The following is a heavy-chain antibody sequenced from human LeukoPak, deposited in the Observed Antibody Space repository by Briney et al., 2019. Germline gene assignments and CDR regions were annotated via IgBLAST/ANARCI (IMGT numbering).Heavy chain of an antibody. Sequence: GGSLRLSCAASGFTFSSYGMHWVRRAPGKGLEWVAVISYDKNNKYYADSVRGRFTISRDNSKNTLYLQMNSLRAEDTAVYYCAKEGDTAMVTSAFDIWGQGTMVTVSS. CDR1: GFTFSSYG. D-gene: IGHD5-18*01. CDR2: ISYDKNNK. J-gene: IGHJ3*02. CDR3: AKEGDTAMVTSAFDI. V-gene: IGHV3-30*18.